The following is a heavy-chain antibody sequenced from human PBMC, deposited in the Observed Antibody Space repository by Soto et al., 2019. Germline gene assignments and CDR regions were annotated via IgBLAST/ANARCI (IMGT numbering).Heavy chain of an antibody. D-gene: IGHD1-26*01. CDR2: IYWDDDK. CDR1: GFSLSTSGVG. CDR3: AHSRGATKSAPYFDY. V-gene: IGHV2-5*02. J-gene: IGHJ4*02. Sequence: QITLKESGPPLVKPTQTLTLTCTFSGFSLSTSGVGVGWIRQPPGKALEWLALIYWDDDKRYSPSLKSRLTITKDTSKNQVVLTMTNMDPVDTATYYCAHSRGATKSAPYFDYWGQGTLVTVSS.